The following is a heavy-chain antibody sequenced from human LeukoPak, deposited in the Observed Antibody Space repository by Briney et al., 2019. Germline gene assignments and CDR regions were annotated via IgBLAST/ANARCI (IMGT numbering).Heavy chain of an antibody. J-gene: IGHJ4*02. CDR1: GFTISSYY. D-gene: IGHD3-9*01. CDR3: ARVRVTGYSDFAY. V-gene: IGHV3-53*01. CDR2: IYHSGNT. Sequence: GGSLRLSCAASGFTISSYYMAWVRQAPGKGLEWVSVIYHSGNTDYADSVKGRFTISRDNSKNTVYLQMSSLRAEDTAVYYCARVRVTGYSDFAYWGQGTLVTVSS.